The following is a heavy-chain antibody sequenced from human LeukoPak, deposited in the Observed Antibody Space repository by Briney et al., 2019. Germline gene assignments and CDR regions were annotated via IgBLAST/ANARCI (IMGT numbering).Heavy chain of an antibody. CDR3: AKDTGVVVALDS. Sequence: GGSLRLSCAASGFTFSSYVMSWVRQAPGKGLEWVALISYDESNTFYADSVKGRFTISRDNSKNTLYLQMNSLRVEDTAVYYCAKDTGVVVALDSWGQGTQVTVSS. CDR1: GFTFSSYV. V-gene: IGHV3-30*18. D-gene: IGHD2-15*01. CDR2: ISYDESNT. J-gene: IGHJ4*02.